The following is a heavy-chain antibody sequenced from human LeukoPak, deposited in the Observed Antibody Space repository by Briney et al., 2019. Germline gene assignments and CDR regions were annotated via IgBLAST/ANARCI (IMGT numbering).Heavy chain of an antibody. CDR3: ARGTPILWFGELLSMPFDY. CDR1: GFTFDDYA. J-gene: IGHJ4*02. Sequence: GGSLRLSCAASGFTFDDYAMHWVRQAPGKGLEWVSGISWNSGSIGYADSVKGRFTISRDNAKNSLCLQMNSLRAEDTAVYYCARGTPILWFGELLSMPFDYWGQGTLVTVSS. CDR2: ISWNSGSI. D-gene: IGHD3-10*01. V-gene: IGHV3-9*01.